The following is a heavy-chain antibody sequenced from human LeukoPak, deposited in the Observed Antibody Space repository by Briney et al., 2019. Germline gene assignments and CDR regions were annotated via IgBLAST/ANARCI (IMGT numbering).Heavy chain of an antibody. CDR3: AARPGEVAVPYDY. J-gene: IGHJ4*02. Sequence: GGSLRLSCAASGFTFSSYAMTWVRQAPGKGLEWVSLISRGGDVTYYADSVKGRFTISRDSSKNTLYLQMHSLRAEDTAVYYCAARPGEVAVPYDYWGQGTLVTVSS. CDR2: ISRGGDVT. CDR1: GFTFSSYA. V-gene: IGHV3-23*01. D-gene: IGHD2-15*01.